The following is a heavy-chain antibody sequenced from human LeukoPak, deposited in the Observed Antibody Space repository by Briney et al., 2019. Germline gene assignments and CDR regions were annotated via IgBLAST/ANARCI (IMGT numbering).Heavy chain of an antibody. V-gene: IGHV3-30*18. CDR2: ISYEGGTQ. CDR1: GVTLSPYG. J-gene: IGHJ5*02. CDR3: AKEGTPQVSTWYDL. D-gene: IGHD3-10*01. Sequence: GGSLRLSCAASGVTLSPYGMHWVRQAPGKGLEWVAVISYEGGTQHYADSVKGRFIISRDNPRNTLYLQMNILRTEDTAVYDCAKEGTPQVSTWYDLWGQGTQVIVSS.